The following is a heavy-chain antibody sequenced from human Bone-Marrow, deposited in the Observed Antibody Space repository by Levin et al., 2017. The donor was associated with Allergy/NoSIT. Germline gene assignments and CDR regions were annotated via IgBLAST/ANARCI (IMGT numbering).Heavy chain of an antibody. J-gene: IGHJ4*02. CDR2: IKPDGTEK. V-gene: IGHV3-7*01. D-gene: IGHD1-26*01. CDR3: ARDQGRGSDYDY. Sequence: ASVKVSCAGSGYTFSNYWMSWVRQAPGKGLEWVGSIKPDGTEKYYGGSVEGRFTISRDNARKSLFLQMNSLRVEDTALYYCARDQGRGSDYDYWGQGTLVTVSS. CDR1: GYTFSNYW.